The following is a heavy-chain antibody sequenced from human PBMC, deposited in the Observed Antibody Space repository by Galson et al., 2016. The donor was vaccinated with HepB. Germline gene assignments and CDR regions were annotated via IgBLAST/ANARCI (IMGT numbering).Heavy chain of an antibody. CDR1: GFTFSSYP. CDR2: ISHDGKIE. D-gene: IGHD5-24*01. V-gene: IGHV3-30*04. Sequence: SLRLSCAVSGFTFSSYPMHWVRQTPGKGLEWVAVISHDGKIENYADSVKGRFTISRDNSKNTLYLQMNSLRPEDTAVYYCVEMLEFDYWGQGTLVIVSS. J-gene: IGHJ4*02. CDR3: VEMLEFDY.